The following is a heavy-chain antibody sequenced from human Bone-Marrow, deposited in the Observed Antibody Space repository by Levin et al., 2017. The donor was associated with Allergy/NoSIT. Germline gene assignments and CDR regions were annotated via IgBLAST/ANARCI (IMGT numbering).Heavy chain of an antibody. CDR2: FDPEYGET. D-gene: IGHD6-19*01. CDR1: GYTLTELS. CDR3: TTDLAVAGTGNDY. J-gene: IGHJ4*02. V-gene: IGHV1-24*01. Sequence: ASVKVSCKVSGYTLTELSMHWVRQAPGKGLEWMGGFDPEYGETIYAQKFQGRVTMTEDTSTDTAYMELSSLRSEDTAIYYCTTDLAVAGTGNDYWGQGTLVTGSS.